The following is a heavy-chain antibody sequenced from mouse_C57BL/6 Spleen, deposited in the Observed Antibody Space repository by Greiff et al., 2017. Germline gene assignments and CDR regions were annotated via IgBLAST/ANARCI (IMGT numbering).Heavy chain of an antibody. J-gene: IGHJ1*03. CDR1: GYSITSGYY. Sequence: EVKLQESGPGLVKPSQSLSLTCSVTGYSITSGYYWNWIRQFPGNKLEWMGYISYDGSNNYNPSLKNRISITRDTSKNQFFLKLNSVTTEDTATYYCARDLGGYWYFDVWGTGTTVTVSS. CDR2: ISYDGSN. V-gene: IGHV3-6*01. CDR3: ARDLGGYWYFDV. D-gene: IGHD3-3*01.